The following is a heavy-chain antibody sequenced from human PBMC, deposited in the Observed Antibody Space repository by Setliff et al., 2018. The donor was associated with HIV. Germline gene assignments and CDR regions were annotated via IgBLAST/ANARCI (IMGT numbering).Heavy chain of an antibody. Sequence: SQTLSLTCVVSGGSISSGGYSWTWIRQPPGKGLEWIGYIFHSGTSYYNPSLKSRVTISPDRSRNQFSLNLTSVTAADTAVYYCARVEKNNYYYGLDVWGQGTTVTVSS. CDR1: GGSISSGGYS. CDR3: ARVEKNNYYYGLDV. V-gene: IGHV4-30-2*01. D-gene: IGHD1-1*01. J-gene: IGHJ6*02. CDR2: IFHSGTS.